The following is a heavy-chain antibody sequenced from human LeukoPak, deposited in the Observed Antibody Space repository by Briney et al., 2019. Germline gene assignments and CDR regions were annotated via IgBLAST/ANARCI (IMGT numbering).Heavy chain of an antibody. J-gene: IGHJ3*02. V-gene: IGHV4-39*02. CDR1: GGSISSSSYY. CDR3: ARDHLGYSGSYYAFDI. CDR2: IYYSGST. D-gene: IGHD1-26*01. Sequence: KPSETLSLTCTVSGGSISSSSYYWGWIRQPPGKGLEWIGSIYYSGSTYYNPSLKSRVTISVDTSKNQFSLKLSSVTAADTAVYYCARDHLGYSGSYYAFDIWGQGTMVTVSS.